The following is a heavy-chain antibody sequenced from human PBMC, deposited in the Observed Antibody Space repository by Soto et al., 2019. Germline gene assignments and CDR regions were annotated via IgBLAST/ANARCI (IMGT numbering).Heavy chain of an antibody. J-gene: IGHJ6*02. V-gene: IGHV3-53*01. CDR3: ARATSSGYYQGYYGMDV. Sequence: GGSLRLSCAASGFTVSSNYMSWVRQAPGKGLEWVSVIYSGGSTYYADSVKDRFNISRDNSKNTLYLQMNSLRAEDKAVYYCARATSSGYYQGYYGMDVWGQGTTVTVSS. CDR2: IYSGGST. D-gene: IGHD3-22*01. CDR1: GFTVSSNY.